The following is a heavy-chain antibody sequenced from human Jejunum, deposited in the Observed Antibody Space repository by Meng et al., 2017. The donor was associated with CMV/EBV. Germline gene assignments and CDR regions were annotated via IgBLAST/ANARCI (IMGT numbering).Heavy chain of an antibody. Sequence: CAASGFTFSHYALGWVRQAPGKGLEWVSSISGSGRTTYYADSVRGRLTISRDNSKNTLYLQVNSLRAEDTAVYFCAKEGYSNDLDYWGQGTLVTVSS. J-gene: IGHJ4*02. CDR1: GFTFSHYA. D-gene: IGHD4-11*01. V-gene: IGHV3-23*01. CDR3: AKEGYSNDLDY. CDR2: ISGSGRTT.